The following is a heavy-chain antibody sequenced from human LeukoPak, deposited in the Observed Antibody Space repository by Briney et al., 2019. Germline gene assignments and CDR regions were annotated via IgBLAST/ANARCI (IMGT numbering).Heavy chain of an antibody. CDR2: ISGSGGST. CDR1: GFIFSNYA. Sequence: GGSLRLSCAVSGFIFSNYAMNWVRQAPGKGLEWVSAISGSGGSTYYADSVKGRFTISGDNSKNTLYLQMNSLRAEDTALYYCARVVYDFWSAYDYWGQGTLVTVSS. D-gene: IGHD3-3*01. J-gene: IGHJ4*02. CDR3: ARVVYDFWSAYDY. V-gene: IGHV3-23*01.